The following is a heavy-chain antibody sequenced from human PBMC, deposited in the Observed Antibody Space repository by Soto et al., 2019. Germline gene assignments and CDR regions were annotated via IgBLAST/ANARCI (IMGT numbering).Heavy chain of an antibody. J-gene: IGHJ4*02. Sequence: WLSXRLSCLSSVFAFMNNDINLFRQAPGKGLECVSVVYSGCTTYYADYVRGRFSVSRDYSKKTLFLQISSMRAEDTTVYYCGREASPFAYHTRGYWGLEQWGPGTLLKVYS. V-gene: IGHV3-53*01. D-gene: IGHD3-16*01. CDR3: GREASPFAYHTRGYWGLEQ. CDR2: VYSGCTT. CDR1: VFAFMNND.